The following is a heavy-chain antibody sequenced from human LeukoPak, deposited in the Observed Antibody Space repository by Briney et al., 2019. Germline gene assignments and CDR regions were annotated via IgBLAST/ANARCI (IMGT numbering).Heavy chain of an antibody. V-gene: IGHV3-48*04. CDR1: GFTFSSYG. CDR3: ARGSTVTSDAFDI. Sequence: GGSLRLSCAASGFTFSSYGMHWVRQAPGKGLEWVSYISSSSSTIYYADSVKGRFTISRDNAKNSLYLQMNSLRAEDTAVYYCARGSTVTSDAFDIWGQGTMVTVSS. J-gene: IGHJ3*02. CDR2: ISSSSSTI. D-gene: IGHD4-17*01.